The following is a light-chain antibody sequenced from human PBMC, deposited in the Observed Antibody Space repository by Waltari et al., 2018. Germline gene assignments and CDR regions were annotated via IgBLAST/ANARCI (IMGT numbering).Light chain of an antibody. CDR2: INSDDTH. J-gene: IGLJ3*02. CDR3: QTWGTGSWV. CDR1: SGHSSYA. V-gene: IGLV4-69*01. Sequence: QLVLTQSPSASASLGASVKFTCTLSSGHSSYATAWHQQQPEKGPRYLMKINSDDTHTKGDGIPDRFSGSSSGAERYLTISSLQSEDEADYYCQTWGTGSWVFGGGTKLTVL.